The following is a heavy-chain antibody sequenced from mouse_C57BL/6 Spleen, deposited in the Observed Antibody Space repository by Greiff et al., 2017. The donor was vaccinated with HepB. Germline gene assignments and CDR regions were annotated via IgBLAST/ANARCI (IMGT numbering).Heavy chain of an antibody. CDR2: IWGIGST. CDR3: ASANYISPFAY. V-gene: IGHV2-6*01. J-gene: IGHJ3*01. Sequence: VQLQESGPGLVAPSQSLSITCTVSGFSLTSYGVDWVRRSPGKGLEWLGVIWGIGSTNYNSALKSRLSISKDNSKSKVFLKMNSLQTDDTAMYYCASANYISPFAYWGQGTLVTVSA. D-gene: IGHD2-12*01. CDR1: GFSLTSYG.